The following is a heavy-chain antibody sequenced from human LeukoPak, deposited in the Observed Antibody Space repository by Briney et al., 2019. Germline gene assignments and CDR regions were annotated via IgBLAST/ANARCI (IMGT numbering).Heavy chain of an antibody. D-gene: IGHD3-3*01. Sequence: GGPLTLSCAVSGFTLSSYDVQWVRQAPGKGVEWVSFISSSGSTINYADSVNGRFTISRDNAKNSLYLQMNSLRAEDTAVYYCVRGLRYTILGGDYFWGQGTLVTVSS. V-gene: IGHV3-48*03. J-gene: IGHJ4*02. CDR2: ISSSGSTI. CDR1: GFTLSSYD. CDR3: VRGLRYTILGGDYF.